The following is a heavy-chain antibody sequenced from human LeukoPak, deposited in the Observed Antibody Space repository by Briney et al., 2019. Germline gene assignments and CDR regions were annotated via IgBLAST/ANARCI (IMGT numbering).Heavy chain of an antibody. Sequence: GGSLRLSCAASGFTFSSYSMNWVRQAPGKGLEWVSSISSSSSYIYYAGSVKGRFTISRDNAKNSLYLQMNSLRAEYTAVYYCAFRLYSSSWYWYFDLWGRGTLVTVSS. CDR2: ISSSSSYI. J-gene: IGHJ2*01. V-gene: IGHV3-21*01. D-gene: IGHD6-13*01. CDR3: AFRLYSSSWYWYFDL. CDR1: GFTFSSYS.